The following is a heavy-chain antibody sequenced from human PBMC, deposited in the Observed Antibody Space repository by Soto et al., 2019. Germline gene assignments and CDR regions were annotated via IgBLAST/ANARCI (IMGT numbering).Heavy chain of an antibody. D-gene: IGHD5-12*01. CDR1: GYSFTTYG. J-gene: IGHJ6*02. CDR2: ISGYNGNT. V-gene: IGHV1-18*01. Sequence: QVQLVQSGGEVKKPGASVKVSCKTSGYSFTTYGISWVRQAPGQGLEWMGWISGYNGNTHYAQKFQGRVSMTTDTSTSTGDMELRSLRSEDTAVYYCAREGPAGCYDGGMDVWGQGTTVTVSS. CDR3: AREGPAGCYDGGMDV.